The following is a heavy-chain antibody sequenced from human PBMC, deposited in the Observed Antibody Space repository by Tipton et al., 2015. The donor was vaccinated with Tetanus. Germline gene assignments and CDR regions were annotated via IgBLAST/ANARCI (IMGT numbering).Heavy chain of an antibody. CDR3: ARRTNSGHVYNPLDL. V-gene: IGHV3-30*03. J-gene: IGHJ3*01. CDR2: ISYDGSNK. CDR1: GFAFSTFG. D-gene: IGHD1-26*01. Sequence: RSLRLSCAASGFAFSTFGMHWVRQAPGKGLEWVAVISYDGSNKYYVDSVKGRFTISRDNSKNTLYLEMNSLRAEGTALYYCARRTNSGHVYNPLDLWGQGTMVIVSA.